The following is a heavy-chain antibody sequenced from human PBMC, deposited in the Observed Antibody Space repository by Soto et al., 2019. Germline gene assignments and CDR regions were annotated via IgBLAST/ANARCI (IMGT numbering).Heavy chain of an antibody. V-gene: IGHV1-2*02. Sequence: ASVKVSCKASGYPFTGYYMHWVRQAPGQGLEWMGWINPKSGGTNYAQKFQGGVTMTRDTSISTVYMEVSRLRSDDTAVYYCARENIFGVVREYYFDYWGQGTLVTVSS. D-gene: IGHD3-3*01. CDR2: INPKSGGT. J-gene: IGHJ4*02. CDR3: ARENIFGVVREYYFDY. CDR1: GYPFTGYY.